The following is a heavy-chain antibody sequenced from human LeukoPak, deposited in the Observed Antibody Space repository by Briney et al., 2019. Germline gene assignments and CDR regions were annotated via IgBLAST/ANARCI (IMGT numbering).Heavy chain of an antibody. CDR1: GGTFSSYA. D-gene: IGHD5-24*01. CDR3: ARDGRDGYNSPPKYYFDY. CDR2: IIPIFGTA. Sequence: GASVKVSCKASGGTFSSYAISWVRQAPGQGLEWMGGIIPIFGTANCAQKFQGRVTITADESTSTAYMELSSLRSEDTAVYYCARDGRDGYNSPPKYYFDYWGQGTLVTVSS. J-gene: IGHJ4*02. V-gene: IGHV1-69*13.